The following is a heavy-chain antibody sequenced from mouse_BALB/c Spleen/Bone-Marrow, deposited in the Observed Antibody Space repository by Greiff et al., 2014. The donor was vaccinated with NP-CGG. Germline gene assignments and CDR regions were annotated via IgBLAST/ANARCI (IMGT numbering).Heavy chain of an antibody. CDR1: GYTFSSYW. Sequence: VQRVESGAELMKPGASVKISCKASGYTFSSYWIEWVKQRPGHGLEWIGKILPGSGNTNHNENFKGEATLTADTSSNTVYMQLSSLTSEDSAVYYCARRVLYFFDFWGQGTTLTVSS. CDR3: ARRVLYFFDF. J-gene: IGHJ2*01. CDR2: ILPGSGNT. V-gene: IGHV1-9*01. D-gene: IGHD2-3*01.